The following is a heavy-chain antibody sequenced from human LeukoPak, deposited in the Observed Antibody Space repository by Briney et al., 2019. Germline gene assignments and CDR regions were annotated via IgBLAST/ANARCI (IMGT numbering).Heavy chain of an antibody. CDR1: GFTFSSYA. CDR2: ISGSGGST. Sequence: GGSLRLSCAASGFTFSSYAMNWVRQAPGKGLEWVSGISGSGGSTYYADSVKGRFTISRDNSKNMLYLQMNSLRAEDTAVYYCAREAGYCSGSSCFYFDSWGQGTLVTVSS. CDR3: AREAGYCSGSSCFYFDS. V-gene: IGHV3-23*01. J-gene: IGHJ4*02. D-gene: IGHD2-15*01.